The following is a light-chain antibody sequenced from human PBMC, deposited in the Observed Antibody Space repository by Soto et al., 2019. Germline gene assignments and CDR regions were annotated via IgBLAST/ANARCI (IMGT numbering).Light chain of an antibody. Sequence: DIQMTQSQSSLSASVGDRVTITCRASQSISSYLNWYQQKPGKAPKLLIYAASSFQSGVPARFSGSGSGTDYTLAISSLQPEDCATYYCQQSYSTQLTFGGGTKVEIK. CDR3: QQSYSTQLT. V-gene: IGKV1-39*01. CDR2: AAS. CDR1: QSISSY. J-gene: IGKJ4*02.